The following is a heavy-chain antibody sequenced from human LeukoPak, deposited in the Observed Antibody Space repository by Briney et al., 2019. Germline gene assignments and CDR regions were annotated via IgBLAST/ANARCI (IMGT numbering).Heavy chain of an antibody. CDR1: GYTFTSYY. J-gene: IGHJ6*02. D-gene: IGHD4-17*01. CDR3: ARSGGDYYYGMDV. V-gene: IGHV1-2*02. Sequence: GASVKVSCKASGYTFTSYYMHWVRQAPGQGLEWMGWINPNSGGTNYAQKFQGRVTMTRDTSISTAYMELSRLRSDDTAVYYCARSGGDYYYGMDVWGQGTTVTVSS. CDR2: INPNSGGT.